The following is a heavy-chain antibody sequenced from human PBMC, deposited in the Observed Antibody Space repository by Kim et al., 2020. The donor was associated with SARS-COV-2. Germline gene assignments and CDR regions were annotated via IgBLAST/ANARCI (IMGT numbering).Heavy chain of an antibody. CDR3: ASHPSVYYGSGFHDYYGMDV. CDR2: ISSSSSYI. CDR1: GFTFSSYS. J-gene: IGHJ6*02. Sequence: GGSLRLSCAASGFTFSSYSMNWVRQAPGKGLEWVSSISSSSSYIYYADSVKGRFTISRDNAKNSLYLQMNSLRAEDTAVYYCASHPSVYYGSGFHDYYGMDVWGQGTTVTVSS. V-gene: IGHV3-21*01. D-gene: IGHD3-10*01.